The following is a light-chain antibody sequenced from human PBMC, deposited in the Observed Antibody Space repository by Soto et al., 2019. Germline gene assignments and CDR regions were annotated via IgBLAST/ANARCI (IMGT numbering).Light chain of an antibody. J-gene: IGLJ1*01. V-gene: IGLV4-69*01. Sequence: QPVLTQSPSASASLGASVKLTCTLSSGYTSYAVAWHQQRPGKGPRFLMKLNSDGSHNKGDGIPDRFSGSTSGAERYLTISSLQSEDEADYYCHTWGTGTRVFGTGTKVTVL. CDR2: LNSDGSH. CDR1: SGYTSYA. CDR3: HTWGTGTRV.